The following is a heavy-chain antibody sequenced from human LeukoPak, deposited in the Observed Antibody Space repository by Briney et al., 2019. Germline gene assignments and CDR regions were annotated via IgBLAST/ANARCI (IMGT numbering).Heavy chain of an antibody. CDR2: ISSNGGST. D-gene: IGHD3-9*01. CDR3: ARDVLARRYFDWQPHPHYGMDV. J-gene: IGHJ6*02. V-gene: IGHV3-64*01. CDR1: GFTFSSYA. Sequence: GGSLRLSCAASGFTFSSYAMHWVRQAPGKGLEYVSAISSNGGSTYYANSVKGRFTISRDNSKNTLYLQMGSLRAEDMAVYYCARDVLARRYFDWQPHPHYGMDVWGQGTTVTVSS.